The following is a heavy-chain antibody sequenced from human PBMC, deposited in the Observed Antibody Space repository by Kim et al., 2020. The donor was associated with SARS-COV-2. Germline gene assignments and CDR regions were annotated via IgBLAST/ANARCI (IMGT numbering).Heavy chain of an antibody. Sequence: ASVKVSCKGSGYTFTSHFMNWVRQAPGQGLEWMGIINTNNGNGIYAQKFQGRLTMTRDTSTTTVYMGLTSLISDDTAMYYCARGNGPGANWFDPWGQGTLVTVSS. CDR3: ARGNGPGANWFDP. V-gene: IGHV1-46*01. J-gene: IGHJ5*02. CDR2: INTNNGNG. D-gene: IGHD3-10*01. CDR1: GYTFTSHF.